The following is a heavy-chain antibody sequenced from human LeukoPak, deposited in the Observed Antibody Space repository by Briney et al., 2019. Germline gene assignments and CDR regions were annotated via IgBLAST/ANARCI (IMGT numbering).Heavy chain of an antibody. V-gene: IGHV3-74*01. CDR3: ARVTASRGAIDI. D-gene: IGHD6-13*01. CDR1: GFTFSSYL. J-gene: IGHJ3*02. CDR2: INSDGSST. Sequence: GGSLRLSCAASGFTFSSYLMYWVRQAPGKGLVWVSRINSDGSSTTYAESVKRRFTISRDNAKNTLYLQMNSLRAEDTAVYYCARVTASRGAIDIWGQGTMVTVSS.